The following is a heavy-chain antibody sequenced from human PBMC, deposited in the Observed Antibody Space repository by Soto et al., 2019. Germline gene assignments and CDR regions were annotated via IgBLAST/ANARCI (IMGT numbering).Heavy chain of an antibody. V-gene: IGHV3-23*01. CDR3: AKNQERELPRVIYF. CDR1: GLTFSNYA. CDR2: MSGSSSTT. J-gene: IGHJ4*02. Sequence: AGGSLRLSCATSGLTFSNYAMSWVRQAPGGGLEWVSSMSGSSSTTYYADSVKGRFTISRDRSKNTLYLQMSSLRAEDTALYYCAKNQERELPRVIYFLGQGTLVTVS. D-gene: IGHD1-7*01.